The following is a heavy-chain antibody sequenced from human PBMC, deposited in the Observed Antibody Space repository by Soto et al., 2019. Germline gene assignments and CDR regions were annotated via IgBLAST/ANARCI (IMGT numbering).Heavy chain of an antibody. J-gene: IGHJ3*02. Sequence: SETLSLTCTVSGGSISSYYWSWIRQPPGKGLEWIGYIYYSGSTNYNPSLKSRVTISVDTSKNQFSLKLSSVTAADTAVYYCARGHYGDYDAFDIWGQGTMVTVSS. CDR3: ARGHYGDYDAFDI. CDR2: IYYSGST. CDR1: GGSISSYY. D-gene: IGHD4-17*01. V-gene: IGHV4-59*08.